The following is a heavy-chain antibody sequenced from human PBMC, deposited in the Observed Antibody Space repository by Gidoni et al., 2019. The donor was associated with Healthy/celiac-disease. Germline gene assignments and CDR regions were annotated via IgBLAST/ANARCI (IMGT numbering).Heavy chain of an antibody. J-gene: IGHJ4*02. CDR3: AREGSGSYPLYDFDY. V-gene: IGHV3-30-3*01. Sequence: QVQLVESGGGVVQPGRSLRLSCAASGFTFSSYAMHWVRQAPGKGLEWVAVISYDGSNKYYADSVKGRFTISRDNSKNTLYLQMNSLRAEDTAVYYCAREGSGSYPLYDFDYWGQGTLVTVSS. CDR1: GFTFSSYA. CDR2: ISYDGSNK. D-gene: IGHD1-26*01.